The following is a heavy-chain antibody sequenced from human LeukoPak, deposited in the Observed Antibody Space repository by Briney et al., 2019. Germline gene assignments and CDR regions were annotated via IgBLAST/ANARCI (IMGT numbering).Heavy chain of an antibody. CDR3: AKLGYCSGGSCSQNDAFDI. J-gene: IGHJ3*02. D-gene: IGHD2-15*01. CDR2: ISYDGSNK. Sequence: GRSLRLSCAASGFTFSSYGMHWVRQAPGKGLEWVAVISYDGSNKYYADSVKGRFTISRDNSMNTLYLQMNSLRAEDTAVYYCAKLGYCSGGSCSQNDAFDIWGQGTMVTVSS. V-gene: IGHV3-30*18. CDR1: GFTFSSYG.